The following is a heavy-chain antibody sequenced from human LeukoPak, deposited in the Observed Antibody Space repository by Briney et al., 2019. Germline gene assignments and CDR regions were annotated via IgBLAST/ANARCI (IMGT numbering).Heavy chain of an antibody. D-gene: IGHD2-8*01. V-gene: IGHV3-73*01. CDR1: GFTFSSYE. CDR2: IRSKANSYAT. CDR3: TRQVMVYAYGY. J-gene: IGHJ4*02. Sequence: GGSLRLSCAASGFTFSSYEMNWVRQASGKGLEWVGRIRSKANSYATAYAASVKGRFTISRDDSKNTAYLQMNSLKTEDTAVYYCTRQVMVYAYGYWGQGTLVTVSS.